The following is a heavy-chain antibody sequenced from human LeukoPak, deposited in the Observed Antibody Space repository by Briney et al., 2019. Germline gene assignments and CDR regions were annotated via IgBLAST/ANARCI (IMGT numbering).Heavy chain of an antibody. CDR2: ICWNDDT. CDR3: ARLPPDYYFDY. D-gene: IGHD2-21*02. CDR1: GVSLSTSGVG. J-gene: IGHJ4*02. V-gene: IGHV2-5*01. Sequence: SGPTLVNPTQTLTLTCTFSGVSLSTSGVGGGWVCQPPGKALGWLALICWNDDTRYSPSLKSRLTITKDTSKNQVVPTMTNMDPVDTATYYCARLPPDYYFDYWGQGTLVTVSS.